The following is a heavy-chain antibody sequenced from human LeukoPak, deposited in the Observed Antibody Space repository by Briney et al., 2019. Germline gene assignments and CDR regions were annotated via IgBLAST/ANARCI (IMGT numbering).Heavy chain of an antibody. J-gene: IGHJ4*02. CDR2: IYSGGST. CDR1: GFTVSSNY. D-gene: IGHD3-22*01. Sequence: GGSLRLSCAASGFTVSSNYMSWVRQAPGKGLEWVSVIYSGGSTYYADSVKGRFTISRDNSKNTLYLQMNSLRAEDTAVYYCARDPLDYYDSSGYYSDWGQGTPVTVSS. CDR3: ARDPLDYYDSSGYYSD. V-gene: IGHV3-53*01.